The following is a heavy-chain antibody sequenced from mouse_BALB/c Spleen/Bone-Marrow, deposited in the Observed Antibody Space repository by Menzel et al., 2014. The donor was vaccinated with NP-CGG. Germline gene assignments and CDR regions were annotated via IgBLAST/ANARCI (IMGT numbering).Heavy chain of an antibody. V-gene: IGHV1-7*01. Sequence: QVHVKQSGTELAKPGASVKMSCKASGYTFTTHWMHWVKPRPGQGLEWIGYINPSTGYTDCNQKFKDKATLTANKSSSTAYMQLISLTSEDSAVYYCVRSDYWGQGTTLTVSS. CDR3: VRSDY. J-gene: IGHJ2*01. CDR1: GYTFTTHW. CDR2: INPSTGYT.